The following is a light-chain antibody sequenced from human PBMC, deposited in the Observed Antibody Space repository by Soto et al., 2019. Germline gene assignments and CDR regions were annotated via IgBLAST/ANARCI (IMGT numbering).Light chain of an antibody. J-gene: IGLJ2*01. CDR2: DVS. CDR3: SSYTGSSTLV. CDR1: SSDVGGYNY. Sequence: QSALTQPASVSGSPGQSITISCTGTSSDVGGYNYVSWYQQYPGKAPKLMIYDVSNRPSGVYNRFSGSKSGNTASLTISGLQAEDEADYYCSSYTGSSTLVFGGGTKLTVL. V-gene: IGLV2-14*01.